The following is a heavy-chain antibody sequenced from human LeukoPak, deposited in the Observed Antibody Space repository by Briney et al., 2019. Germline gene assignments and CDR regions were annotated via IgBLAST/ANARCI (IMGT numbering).Heavy chain of an antibody. CDR2: ISSSSSYI. D-gene: IGHD2-21*02. Sequence: GGSLRLSCAASGFTFSSYSMNWVRQAPGKGLEWVSSISSSSSYIYYADSVKGRFTISRDNAKNSLYLQMNSLRAEDTAVYYCARDSKVTADHSHYWGQGTLVTVSS. V-gene: IGHV3-21*01. J-gene: IGHJ4*02. CDR3: ARDSKVTADHSHY. CDR1: GFTFSSYS.